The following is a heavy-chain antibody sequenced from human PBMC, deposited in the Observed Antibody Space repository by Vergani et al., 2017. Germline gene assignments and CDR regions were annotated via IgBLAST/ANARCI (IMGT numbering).Heavy chain of an antibody. V-gene: IGHV1-2*02. Sequence: QVQLVHSGAEVKKPGASVKVSCKASGGTFSSYAISWARQAPGQGLEWMGWINPNSGGTNYAQKFQGRVTMTRDTSISTAYMELSRLRSDDTAVYYCARVNQDYPDAFDIWGQGTMVTVSS. CDR1: GGTFSSYA. D-gene: IGHD4-11*01. J-gene: IGHJ3*02. CDR2: INPNSGGT. CDR3: ARVNQDYPDAFDI.